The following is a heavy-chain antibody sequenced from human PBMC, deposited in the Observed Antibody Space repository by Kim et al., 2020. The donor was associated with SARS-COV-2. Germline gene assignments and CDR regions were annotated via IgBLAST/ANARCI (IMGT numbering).Heavy chain of an antibody. CDR3: ARKGRGLYYFDY. Sequence: YNPPPRGRVTIPLDTSKNQFSLKLSSVTAADTAVYHSARKGRGLYYFDYWGQGSLVTVSS. D-gene: IGHD3-10*01. V-gene: IGHV4-30-2*04. J-gene: IGHJ4*02.